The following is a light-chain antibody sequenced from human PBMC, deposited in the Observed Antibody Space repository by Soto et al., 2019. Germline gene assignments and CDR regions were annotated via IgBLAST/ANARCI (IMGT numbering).Light chain of an antibody. Sequence: EIVMTQSPGTLSVSPGERATLSCRAVQSVSSSTYLAWYQQKAGQAPRLLIYGASSRATGIPDRFSGSGSGTDFTLTISRLEPEDFAVYYCQQYGSSPVTFGQGTRLEIK. CDR2: GAS. CDR1: QSVSSSTY. J-gene: IGKJ5*01. V-gene: IGKV3-20*01. CDR3: QQYGSSPVT.